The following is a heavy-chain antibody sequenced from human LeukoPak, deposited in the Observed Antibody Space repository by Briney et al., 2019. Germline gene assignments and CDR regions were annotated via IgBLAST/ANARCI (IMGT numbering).Heavy chain of an antibody. D-gene: IGHD4-17*01. CDR3: ARGPSTTVTTTLPFDY. V-gene: IGHV1-69*05. J-gene: IGHJ4*02. Sequence: GSSVKVSCKASGGTFSGYAISWVRQAPGQGLEWMGGIIPIFGTANYAQKFQGRVTITTDESTSTAYMELSSLRSEDTAVYYCARGPSTTVTTTLPFDYWGQGTLVTVSS. CDR1: GGTFSGYA. CDR2: IIPIFGTA.